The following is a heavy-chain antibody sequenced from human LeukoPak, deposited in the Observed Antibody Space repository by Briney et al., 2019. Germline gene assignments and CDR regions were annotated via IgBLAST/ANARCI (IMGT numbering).Heavy chain of an antibody. V-gene: IGHV4-30-4*01. CDR2: IYYSGTT. J-gene: IGHJ4*02. CDR3: ARELTGDHFDY. Sequence: SQTLSLTCAVSGGSIRSGDYYWRWTRQPPGKGLEWIGYIYYSGTTYYNPSLKSRVTISGDTSKNQFSVKLSSVTAADTAVYYCARELTGDHFDYWGQGTLVTVSS. D-gene: IGHD7-27*01. CDR1: GGSIRSGDYY.